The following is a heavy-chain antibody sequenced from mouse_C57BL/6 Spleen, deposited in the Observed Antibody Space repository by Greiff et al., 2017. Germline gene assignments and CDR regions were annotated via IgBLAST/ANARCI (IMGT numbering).Heavy chain of an antibody. J-gene: IGHJ3*01. D-gene: IGHD1-3*01. CDR1: GYTFTDYN. Sequence: EVQLQQSGPELVKPGASVKMSCKASGYTFTDYNMHWVKQSHGKSLEWIGYITPNNGGTSYNQKFKGKATLTVNKSSSTAYMELRSLTSGDSAVYYCASDNFAWFAYWGQGTLVTVSA. V-gene: IGHV1-22*01. CDR3: ASDNFAWFAY. CDR2: ITPNNGGT.